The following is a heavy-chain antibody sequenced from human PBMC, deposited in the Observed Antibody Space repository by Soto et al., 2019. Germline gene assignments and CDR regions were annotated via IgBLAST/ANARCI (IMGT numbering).Heavy chain of an antibody. V-gene: IGHV4-31*03. Sequence: QVQLQESGPGLVRPSQTLSLTCTVSGGSISSGGYYWSWIRQHPGKGLEWIGYIYYSGGTYYNPSLKSRVTISVDTSKNQFSLKLSSVTAADTAVYYCARDLRHEHYGMDVWGQGTTVTVSS. CDR3: ARDLRHEHYGMDV. CDR1: GGSISSGGYY. J-gene: IGHJ6*02. CDR2: IYYSGGT.